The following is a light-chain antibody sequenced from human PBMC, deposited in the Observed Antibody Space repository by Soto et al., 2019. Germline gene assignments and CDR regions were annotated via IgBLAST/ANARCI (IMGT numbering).Light chain of an antibody. V-gene: IGKV1-5*03. CDR2: KAS. CDR3: QRYNSYHWT. CDR1: QSISSW. Sequence: DIQMTQSPSTLSASVGDRVTITCRASQSISSWLAWYQQKPGKAPKLLIYKASSLESGVPSRFSGSGSGTEFTLTISNLQPADFATYYCQRYNSYHWTFGQRTKVEIK. J-gene: IGKJ1*01.